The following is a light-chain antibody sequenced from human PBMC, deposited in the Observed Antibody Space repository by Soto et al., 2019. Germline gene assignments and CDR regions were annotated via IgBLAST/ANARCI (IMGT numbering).Light chain of an antibody. CDR3: QQYYSYPPC. V-gene: IGKV1-8*01. CDR1: QGISSY. J-gene: IGKJ4*01. CDR2: AAS. Sequence: AIRMTQSPSSFSASTGDRVTITCRASQGISSYLAWYQHKPGKAPKLLIYAASTLQSGVPSRFSGSGSGTDFTLTISCLQSEDFATYYCQQYYSYPPCFGGGTKVEIK.